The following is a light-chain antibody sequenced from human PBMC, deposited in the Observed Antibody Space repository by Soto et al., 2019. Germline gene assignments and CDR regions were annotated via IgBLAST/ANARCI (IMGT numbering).Light chain of an antibody. J-gene: IGLJ2*01. V-gene: IGLV2-14*01. CDR3: SSYTSSSTSVV. CDR2: EVS. Sequence: QSALTQPASVSGSPGQSITISCTGTSSDVGGYNYVSWYQQHPGKAPKLMIYEVSNRPPGVSNRFSGSKSGNTASLTISGLQAEDEADYYCSSYTSSSTSVVFGGGTKVPVL. CDR1: SSDVGGYNY.